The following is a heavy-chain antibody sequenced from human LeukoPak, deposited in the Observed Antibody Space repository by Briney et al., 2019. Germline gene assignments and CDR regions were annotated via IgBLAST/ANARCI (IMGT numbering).Heavy chain of an antibody. CDR1: GGSFSGYY. Sequence: PSETLSLTCAVYGGSFSGYYWSWIRQPPGKGLEWIGEINHSGSTNYNPSLKSRVTISVDTSKNQFSLKLSSVTAADTAVYYCARPRRGSYFDYWGQGILVTVSS. CDR3: ARPRRGSYFDY. CDR2: INHSGST. V-gene: IGHV4-34*01. J-gene: IGHJ4*02. D-gene: IGHD3-16*01.